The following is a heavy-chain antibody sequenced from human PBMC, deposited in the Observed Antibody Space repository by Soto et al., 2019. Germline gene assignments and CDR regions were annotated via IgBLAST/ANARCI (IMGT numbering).Heavy chain of an antibody. CDR1: GYSINSDFY. Sequence: SETLSLTCAVSGYSINSDFYWGWIRQPPGKGLEWVGSVYHSGTTYYNPSLKSRLAISVDTSNNHFSLKLSSVTAADTAVYYCARGYSTGVRYFTYWGQGTLVTVSA. D-gene: IGHD5-12*01. J-gene: IGHJ4*02. CDR2: VYHSGTT. V-gene: IGHV4-38-2*01. CDR3: ARGYSTGVRYFTY.